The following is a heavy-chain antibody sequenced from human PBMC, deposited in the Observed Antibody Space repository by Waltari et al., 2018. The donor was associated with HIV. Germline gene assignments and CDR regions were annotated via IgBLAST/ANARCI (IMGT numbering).Heavy chain of an antibody. D-gene: IGHD2-21*02. CDR1: GGSISSSTYY. J-gene: IGHJ4*02. CDR2: LYYSGST. Sequence: QLQLQESGPGLVKPSETLSLTCTVSGGSISSSTYYWAGVRQPPGKGLAWLGNLYYSGSTYYNPSLKSRVTVSVDTSKNQFSLKLSSVTAAYTAVYYCTRLSIVVVTAIDFWGQGTLVTVSS. CDR3: TRLSIVVVTAIDF. V-gene: IGHV4-39*01.